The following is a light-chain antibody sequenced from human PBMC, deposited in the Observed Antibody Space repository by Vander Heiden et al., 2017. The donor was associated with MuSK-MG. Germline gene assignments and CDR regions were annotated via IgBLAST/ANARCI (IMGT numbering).Light chain of an antibody. V-gene: IGKV1-33*01. CDR3: QQDYNLATT. Sequence: DIQMTQSPSSLSASVGDRVTITCQASQDISNYLNWYQQKPGKAPKLLIYDASNLETGVPSRFSGSGSGTDFTFTISSLQPEDIATYYCQQDYNLATTFGQGTRLEIK. J-gene: IGKJ5*01. CDR1: QDISNY. CDR2: DAS.